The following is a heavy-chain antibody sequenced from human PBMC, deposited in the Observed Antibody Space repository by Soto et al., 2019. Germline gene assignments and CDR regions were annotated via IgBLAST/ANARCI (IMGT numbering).Heavy chain of an antibody. D-gene: IGHD6-19*01. J-gene: IGHJ6*02. CDR3: VKESSRHNYYYPGMDV. CDR2: ITSTGGTA. V-gene: IGHV3-64D*06. CDR1: GFAFSSYN. Sequence: GSLRLSCSASGFAFSSYNMHWVRQAPGKGLERVSTITSTGGTAFYADSVKGRFTISRNNSKNTLYLQMSSLIAEDTAIYYCVKESSRHNYYYPGMDVWGQGTTVTVSS.